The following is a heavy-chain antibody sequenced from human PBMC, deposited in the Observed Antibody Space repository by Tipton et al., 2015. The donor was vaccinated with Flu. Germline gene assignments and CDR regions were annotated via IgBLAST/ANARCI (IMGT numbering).Heavy chain of an antibody. CDR2: ISSSSSYI. CDR1: GFTFDDYA. Sequence: SLRLSCAASGFTFDDYAMHWVRQAPGKGLEWVSSISSSSSYIYYADSVKGRFTISRDNAKNSLYLQMNSLRAEDTAVYYCARDGGLLVGDSSGFNFDYWGQGTLVTVSS. CDR3: ARDGGLLVGDSSGFNFDY. V-gene: IGHV3-21*01. D-gene: IGHD3-22*01. J-gene: IGHJ4*02.